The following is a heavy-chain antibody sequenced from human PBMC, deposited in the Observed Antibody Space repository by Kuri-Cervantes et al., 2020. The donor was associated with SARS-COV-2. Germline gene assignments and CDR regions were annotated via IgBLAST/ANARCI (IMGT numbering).Heavy chain of an antibody. Sequence: GESLKISCVASGFTLRDYYMSWIRQAPGKGLEWISYISSSDSTTYYADSVKGRFTISRDNAKRTLFLQMNSLRVDDTAVYYCLRDQVSAAGTANYRGQGALVTVSS. CDR1: GFTLRDYY. J-gene: IGHJ4*02. CDR3: LRDQVSAAGTANY. CDR2: ISSSDSTT. D-gene: IGHD6-13*01. V-gene: IGHV3-11*01.